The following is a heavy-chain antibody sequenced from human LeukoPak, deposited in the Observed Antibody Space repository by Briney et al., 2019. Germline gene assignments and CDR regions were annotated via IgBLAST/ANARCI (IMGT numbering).Heavy chain of an antibody. D-gene: IGHD6-19*01. CDR2: ISDSGSST. CDR1: GFTFSSYA. J-gene: IGHJ4*02. CDR3: TKDQGFYSSGWHPLFDH. Sequence: GGSLRLSCAASGFTFSSYAMSWVRQAPGKGLEWVSTISDSGSSTYYTDSVKGRFTFSRDNSKNTLHLQMNSLRAEDTAVYYCTKDQGFYSSGWHPLFDHWGQGTLVTVTP. V-gene: IGHV3-23*01.